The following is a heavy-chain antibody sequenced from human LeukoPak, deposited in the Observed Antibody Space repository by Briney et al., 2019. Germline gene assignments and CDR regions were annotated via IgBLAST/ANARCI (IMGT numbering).Heavy chain of an antibody. D-gene: IGHD1-7*01. CDR1: GGTFSSYA. CDR3: ARGPLHFSGTTLWWFDP. J-gene: IGHJ5*02. V-gene: IGHV1-69*04. CDR2: IIPILGIA. Sequence: ASVKVSCKASGGTFSSYAISWVRQAPGQGLEWMGRIIPILGIASYAQKFQGRVTITANNSTSTAYMELSSLRSEDTAVYYCARGPLHFSGTTLWWFDPWRQGTLVTVSS.